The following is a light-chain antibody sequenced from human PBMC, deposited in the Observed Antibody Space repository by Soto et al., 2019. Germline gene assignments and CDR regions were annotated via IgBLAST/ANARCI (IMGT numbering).Light chain of an antibody. CDR1: SSDVGSYNL. V-gene: IGLV2-23*02. Sequence: QSALTQPASVSGSPGQSITISCTGTSSDVGSYNLVSWYQQHPGKAPKLMIYEVSKRPSGVSNRFSGSQSGNTASLTISGLQAEDEADYYCCSYAGSSTSVVFGRGTKLTVL. CDR3: CSYAGSSTSVV. J-gene: IGLJ2*01. CDR2: EVS.